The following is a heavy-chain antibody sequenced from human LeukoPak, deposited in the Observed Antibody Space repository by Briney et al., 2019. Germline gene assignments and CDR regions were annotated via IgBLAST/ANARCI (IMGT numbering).Heavy chain of an antibody. D-gene: IGHD6-13*01. V-gene: IGHV4-39*07. J-gene: IGHJ6*03. CDR1: GASISSSSYY. CDR2: IYYSGST. CDR3: ARDRALTPSIAAAAYYYYYYMDV. Sequence: SETLSLTCTVSGASISSSSYYWGWIRQPPGKGLEWIGSIYYSGSTYYNPSLKSRVTISVDTSKNQFSLKLSSVTAADTAVYYCARDRALTPSIAAAAYYYYYYMDVWGKGTTVTVSS.